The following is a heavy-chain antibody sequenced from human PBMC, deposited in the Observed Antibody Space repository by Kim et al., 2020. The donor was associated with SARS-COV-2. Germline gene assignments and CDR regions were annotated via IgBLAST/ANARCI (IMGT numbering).Heavy chain of an antibody. Sequence: ASVKVSCKASGYTFTSYAMNWVHQAPGQRLEWMGWINAGNGNTKYSQKFQGRVTISRDTSASTAYMELSSLNSEDTAVYYCARGVNMMVLLAWFDPWGQGTLVTVSS. V-gene: IGHV1-3*01. CDR1: GYTFTSYA. D-gene: IGHD3-10*01. J-gene: IGHJ5*02. CDR3: ARGVNMMVLLAWFDP. CDR2: INAGNGNT.